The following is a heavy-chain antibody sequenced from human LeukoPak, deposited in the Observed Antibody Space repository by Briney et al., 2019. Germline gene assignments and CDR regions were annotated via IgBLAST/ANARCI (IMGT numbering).Heavy chain of an antibody. Sequence: SETLSLTCAVYGGSFSGYYWSWVRQPPGKGLEWIGEINHSGSTKGLEWIGEINHSGSTKYTPSLKSRVTISVDTSKNQFSLKLSSVTAADTAVYYCARSCPGGSCPIDYWGQGTLVTVSS. CDR1: GGSFSGYY. CDR3: ARSCPGGSCPIDY. D-gene: IGHD2-15*01. CDR2: INHSGST. J-gene: IGHJ4*02. V-gene: IGHV4-34*01.